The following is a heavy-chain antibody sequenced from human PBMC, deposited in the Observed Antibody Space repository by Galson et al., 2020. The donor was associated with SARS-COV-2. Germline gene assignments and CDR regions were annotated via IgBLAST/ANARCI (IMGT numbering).Heavy chain of an antibody. D-gene: IGHD6-19*01. V-gene: IGHV3-74*01. CDR2: INSDGSST. Sequence: TGGSLRLSCAASGFTFSTSWMHWVRQAPGKGLVWVSRINSDGSSTSYADSVKGRFTISRDNAKNTLYLQMNSLRAEDTAVYYCARVWTRSGWKDYFDYWGQGTLVTVSS. CDR3: ARVWTRSGWKDYFDY. J-gene: IGHJ4*02. CDR1: GFTFSTSW.